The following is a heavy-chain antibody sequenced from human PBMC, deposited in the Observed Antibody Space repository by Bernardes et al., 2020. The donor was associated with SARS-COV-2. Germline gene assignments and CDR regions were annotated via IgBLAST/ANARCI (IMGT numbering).Heavy chain of an antibody. D-gene: IGHD1-1*01. J-gene: IGHJ4*02. CDR1: ESPFNSYA. Sequence: GGPLRLSCEASESPFNSYAMHWVRKAPGKGLEWVAVISYDGNKRYYVESVKGRFAISRDNSKNTVYLQMNSLRPEDTAVYFCAKDLAWKDVGHIFEYWGQGALVTVSS. CDR3: AKDLAWKDVGHIFEY. V-gene: IGHV3-30*18. CDR2: ISYDGNKR.